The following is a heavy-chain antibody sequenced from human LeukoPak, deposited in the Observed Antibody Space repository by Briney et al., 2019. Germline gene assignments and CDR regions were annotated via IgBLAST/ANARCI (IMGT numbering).Heavy chain of an antibody. V-gene: IGHV1-2*02. CDR2: INPNSGGT. CDR1: GYTFTGYY. Sequence: ASVKVSCKASGYTFTGYYMHWVRQAPGQGLEWMGWINPNSGGTNYAQKFQGRVTMTRDTSISTAYMELSRPRSDDTAVYYCASPTGYCSSTSCSTYYYYGMDVWGQGTTATVSS. D-gene: IGHD2-2*01. CDR3: ASPTGYCSSTSCSTYYYYGMDV. J-gene: IGHJ6*02.